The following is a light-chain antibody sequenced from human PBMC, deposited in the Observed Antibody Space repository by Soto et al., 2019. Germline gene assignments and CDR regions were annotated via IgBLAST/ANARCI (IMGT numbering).Light chain of an antibody. CDR2: GAS. J-gene: IGKJ1*01. CDR3: QQYMSSVT. Sequence: EIVLTQSPGSLSLSPGQRATLSCRASQSVDTTFFAWYQKKPGQAPRLLISGASKRATGIPDRFSGSGSGTDFTLIISRLEPEYFAVYYCQQYMSSVTFGQGTKVEIK. V-gene: IGKV3-20*01. CDR1: QSVDTTF.